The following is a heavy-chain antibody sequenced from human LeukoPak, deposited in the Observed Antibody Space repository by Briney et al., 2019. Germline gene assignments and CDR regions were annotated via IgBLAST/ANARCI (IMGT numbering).Heavy chain of an antibody. V-gene: IGHV1-18*01. CDR3: ARHARIGYYGSGSSPGAFDI. CDR1: GYTFTTYD. CDR2: ISTYHGNT. Sequence: ASVKVSCKASGYTFTTYDIGWVRQAPGQGLEWMGWISTYHGNTNYAQKFQGRVTLTTETPTSIVSLELRSLRSDDTAVYYCARHARIGYYGSGSSPGAFDIWGQGTMVTVSS. J-gene: IGHJ3*02. D-gene: IGHD3-10*01.